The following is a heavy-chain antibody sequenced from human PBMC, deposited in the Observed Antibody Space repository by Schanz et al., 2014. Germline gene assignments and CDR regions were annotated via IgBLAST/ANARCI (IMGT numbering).Heavy chain of an antibody. CDR2: INPSGGST. V-gene: IGHV1-46*01. Sequence: QVQLVQSGSELTRPGASVKVSCKASGYTLTNFDINWVRQAPGQGLEWMGVINPSGGSTIYAQKFQGRVTMTRDTSTSTVYMGLSSLRSEETAVYYCARFNSGSHSPPYYYYGMDVWGQGTTVTVSS. CDR3: ARFNSGSHSPPYYYYGMDV. D-gene: IGHD1-26*01. J-gene: IGHJ6*02. CDR1: GYTLTNFD.